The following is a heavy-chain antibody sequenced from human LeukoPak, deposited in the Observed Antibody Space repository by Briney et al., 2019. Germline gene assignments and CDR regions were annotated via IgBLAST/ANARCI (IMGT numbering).Heavy chain of an antibody. D-gene: IGHD6-19*01. Sequence: PGGSLRLSCEGSGFTFDDYDMHWVRQAPGKGLEWVSSDRINSADSVKGRFAVSRDNAKNSVYLQINSVRPEDTALYFCAKDFGAAVAGTGGALDVWGQGVMVTVSS. CDR1: GFTFDDYD. CDR2: DRI. J-gene: IGHJ3*01. CDR3: AKDFGAAVAGTGGALDV. V-gene: IGHV3-9*01.